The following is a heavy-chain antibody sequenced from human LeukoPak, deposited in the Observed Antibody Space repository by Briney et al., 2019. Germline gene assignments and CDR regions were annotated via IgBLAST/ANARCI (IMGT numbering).Heavy chain of an antibody. Sequence: PSETLSLTCAVYGESFSGYYWSWIRQPPGKGLEWIGEINHSGSTNYNPSLKSRVTISVDTSKNHFSLKLGSVTAADTAVYYCARVPNKGVHYFDYWGQGTLVTVSS. J-gene: IGHJ4*02. V-gene: IGHV4-34*01. CDR2: INHSGST. CDR3: ARVPNKGVHYFDY. D-gene: IGHD1/OR15-1a*01. CDR1: GESFSGYY.